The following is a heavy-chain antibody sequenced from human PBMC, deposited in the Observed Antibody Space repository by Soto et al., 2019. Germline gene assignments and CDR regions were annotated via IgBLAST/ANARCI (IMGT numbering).Heavy chain of an antibody. CDR2: ISGSGGST. CDR3: AKDQGRPQWLYAFDI. CDR1: GFTFSSYA. V-gene: IGHV3-23*01. Sequence: GSLRLSCAASGFTFSSYAMSWVRQAPGKGLEWVSVISGSGGSTFYADSVKGRFTISRDNSKNTLYLQMNSLRAEDTAVYYCAKDQGRPQWLYAFDIWGQGTTVTVSS. D-gene: IGHD6-19*01. J-gene: IGHJ3*02.